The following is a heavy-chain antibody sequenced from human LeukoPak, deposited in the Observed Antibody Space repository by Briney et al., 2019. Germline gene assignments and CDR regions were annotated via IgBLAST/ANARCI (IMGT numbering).Heavy chain of an antibody. J-gene: IGHJ4*02. V-gene: IGHV5-51*01. CDR2: IYPGDSDT. CDR1: GYTFSSYW. Sequence: GESLKISCKGSGYTFSSYWIGWVRQMPGKGLEWMGIIYPGDSDTRYSPSLQGQVTISVDTSIGTAYLQWSSLKASDTAIYYCARQNDFRLDYWGQGTLVSVSS. D-gene: IGHD3-3*01. CDR3: ARQNDFRLDY.